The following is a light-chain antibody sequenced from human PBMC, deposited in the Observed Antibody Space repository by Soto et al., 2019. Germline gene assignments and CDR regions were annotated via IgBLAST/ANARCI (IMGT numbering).Light chain of an antibody. CDR2: GAS. V-gene: IGKV3-20*01. Sequence: EIVLTQSPGTLSLSPGERATLSCRASHSVGSSHLAWYKQKPGQAPRPLIYGASSRATGVPDRFSGSGSGTDFTLTISRLEPEDSAVYYCQQYVGWTFGQGTKVEIK. CDR3: QQYVGWT. J-gene: IGKJ1*01. CDR1: HSVGSSH.